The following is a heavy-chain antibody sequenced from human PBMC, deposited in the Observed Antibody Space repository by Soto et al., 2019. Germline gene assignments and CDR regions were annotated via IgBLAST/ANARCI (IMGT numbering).Heavy chain of an antibody. J-gene: IGHJ3*02. D-gene: IGHD3-9*01. V-gene: IGHV3-23*01. CDR3: AKDDLDNLLTGYNDDGTPGAFDI. Sequence: PGGSLRLSCGGSGFTFSRFPLSWFRQAPGKGLEWVAGINGGGSSTSYADSVQGRFTISRDNSKNTLLLHMDRLTAEDTAVYYCAKDDLDNLLTGYNDDGTPGAFDIWGQGTMVTVSS. CDR1: GFTFSRFP. CDR2: INGGGSST.